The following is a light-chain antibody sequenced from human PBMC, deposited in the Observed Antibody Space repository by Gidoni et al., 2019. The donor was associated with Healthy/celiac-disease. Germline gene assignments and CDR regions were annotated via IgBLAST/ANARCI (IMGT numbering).Light chain of an antibody. CDR2: WAS. J-gene: IGKJ4*01. CDR1: QSVLYSSNNKNY. V-gene: IGKV4-1*01. Sequence: DILMTQSPASLALSLGERATINCKSSQSVLYSSNNKNYLAWYQQKPGQPPKLLIYWASTRESGVPDRFSGSGSGTDFTLTISSLQAEDVAVYYCQQYYSTPPSFGGGTKVEIK. CDR3: QQYYSTPPS.